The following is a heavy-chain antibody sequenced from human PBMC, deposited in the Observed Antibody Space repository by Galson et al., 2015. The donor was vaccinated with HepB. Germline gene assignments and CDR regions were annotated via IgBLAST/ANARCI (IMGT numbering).Heavy chain of an antibody. CDR3: AKTTGRFSADFF. CDR2: IGGNDGTT. V-gene: IGHV3-23*01. J-gene: IGHJ1*01. D-gene: IGHD2-8*02. Sequence: SLRLSCAASGLTKYATTWDRQAPGKGLEWVSTIGGNDGTTYYADSVKGRFTISRDNSKNTLYLQMNSLRVEDTAIYYCAKTTGRFSADFFWGQGTLVTVSS. CDR1: GLTKYA.